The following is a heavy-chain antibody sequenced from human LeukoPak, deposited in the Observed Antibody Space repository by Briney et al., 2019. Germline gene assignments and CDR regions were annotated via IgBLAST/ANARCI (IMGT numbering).Heavy chain of an antibody. CDR3: ARDLPWDILSVYYSIAEI. V-gene: IGHV1-2*02. J-gene: IGHJ4*02. Sequence: GASVKVSCKASGYTFTGYYMHWVRQAPGQGLEWMGWINPNSGGTNYAQKFQGRVTMTRDTSISTAYMELSRLRSDDTAVYYCARDLPWDILSVYYSIAEIWGQGTLVTVSS. CDR1: GYTFTGYY. D-gene: IGHD3-9*01. CDR2: INPNSGGT.